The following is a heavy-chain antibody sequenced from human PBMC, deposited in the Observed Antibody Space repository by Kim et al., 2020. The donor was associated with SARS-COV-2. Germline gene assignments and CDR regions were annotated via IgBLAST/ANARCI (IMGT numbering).Heavy chain of an antibody. Sequence: GGSLRLSCTASGFTFGDYAMSWFRQAPGKGLEWVGFIRSKAYGGTTEYAASVKGRFTISRDDSKSIAYLQMNSLKTEDTAVYYCTKSSGWYLPGFFDYWGQGTLVTVSS. CDR1: GFTFGDYA. J-gene: IGHJ4*02. V-gene: IGHV3-49*03. D-gene: IGHD6-19*01. CDR3: TKSSGWYLPGFFDY. CDR2: IRSKAYGGTT.